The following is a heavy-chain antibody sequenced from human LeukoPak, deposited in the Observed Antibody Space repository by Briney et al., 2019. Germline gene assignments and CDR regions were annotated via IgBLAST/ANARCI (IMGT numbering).Heavy chain of an antibody. CDR1: GYTFTGYY. V-gene: IGHV1-2*04. D-gene: IGHD6-13*01. CDR3: ARAKEAIAAAGTLYY. Sequence: ASVKVSCKASGYTFTGYYMHWVRQAPGQGLEWMGWINPNSGGTNYAQKFQGWVTMTRDTSISTAYMELSRLRSDDTAVYYCARAKEAIAAAGTLYYWGQGTLVTVSS. J-gene: IGHJ4*02. CDR2: INPNSGGT.